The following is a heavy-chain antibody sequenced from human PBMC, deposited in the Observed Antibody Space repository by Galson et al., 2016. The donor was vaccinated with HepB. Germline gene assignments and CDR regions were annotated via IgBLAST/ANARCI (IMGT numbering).Heavy chain of an antibody. CDR3: ASIADIVEVPAVEGGWLDP. D-gene: IGHD2-2*01. CDR1: GGTFSDYA. V-gene: IGHV1-69*13. Sequence: SVKVSCKASGGTFSDYAISWVRQAPGQGLEWMGAIIPVFGTANYGQKFQGRVTITADESTTTAYMELSSLRYQDTAVYYCASIADIVEVPAVEGGWLDPWGQGTLVTVSS. CDR2: IIPVFGTA. J-gene: IGHJ5*02.